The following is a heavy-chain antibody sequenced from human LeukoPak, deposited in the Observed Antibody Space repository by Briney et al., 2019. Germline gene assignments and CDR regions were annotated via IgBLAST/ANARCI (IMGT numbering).Heavy chain of an antibody. V-gene: IGHV3-9*01. D-gene: IGHD3-22*01. CDR3: AKDYYYDSSGFLDY. J-gene: IGHJ4*02. CDR1: GFTFYDYA. Sequence: GGSLRLSCAASGFTFYDYAMHWVRQAPGKGLEWVSGISWNSGSIDYADSVKGRFTISRDNAKNSLYLQMNSLRAEDTALYYCAKDYYYDSSGFLDYWGQGTLVTVSS. CDR2: ISWNSGSI.